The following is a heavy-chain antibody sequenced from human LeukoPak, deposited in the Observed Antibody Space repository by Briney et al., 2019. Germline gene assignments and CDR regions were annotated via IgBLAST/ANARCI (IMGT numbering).Heavy chain of an antibody. D-gene: IGHD3-22*01. Sequence: GGSLRLSCAASGFTFSSYWMHWVRQAPGKGLVWVSRINSYGSSTSYADSVKGRFTISRDNAKNTLYLQMNSLRAEDTAVYYCARDKEDSSGFPLGYWGQGTPVTVSS. V-gene: IGHV3-74*01. J-gene: IGHJ4*02. CDR1: GFTFSSYW. CDR3: ARDKEDSSGFPLGY. CDR2: INSYGSST.